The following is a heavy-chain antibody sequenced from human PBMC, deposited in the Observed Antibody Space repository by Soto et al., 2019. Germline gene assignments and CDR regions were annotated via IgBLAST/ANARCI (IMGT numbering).Heavy chain of an antibody. D-gene: IGHD6-13*01. CDR3: ARRRGGSSWSDLDY. Sequence: QVQLQESGPGLVKPSETPSLTCTVSGGSISSYYWSWIRQPPGKGLEWIGYIYYSGSTNYNPSLKSRVTTSVDTSKNQFSLKLSSVTAADTAVYYCARRRGGSSWSDLDYWGQGTLVTVSS. CDR2: IYYSGST. J-gene: IGHJ4*02. CDR1: GGSISSYY. V-gene: IGHV4-59*08.